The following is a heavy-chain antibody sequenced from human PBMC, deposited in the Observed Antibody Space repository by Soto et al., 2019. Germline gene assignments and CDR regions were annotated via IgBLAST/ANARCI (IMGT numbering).Heavy chain of an antibody. CDR1: GDTLSSGGYY. V-gene: IGHV4-31*03. CDR2: IYYSGSS. CDR3: ARIVAYCGGHCYR. J-gene: IGHJ4*02. Sequence: PSETLSLTCTVSGDTLSSGGYYWSWIRQRPGKGLEWIGYIYYSGSSDFNPSLKSRAHISLDTSKRQFSLELTSVTTADTSVFSCARIVAYCGGHCYRWGGGTLVALTS. D-gene: IGHD2-21*01.